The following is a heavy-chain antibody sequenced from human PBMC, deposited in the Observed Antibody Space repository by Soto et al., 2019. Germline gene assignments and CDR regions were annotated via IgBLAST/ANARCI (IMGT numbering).Heavy chain of an antibody. D-gene: IGHD4-17*01. J-gene: IGHJ4*02. Sequence: GGSLRLSCAASGFTFSSYAMSWVRQAPGKGLEWVSAISGSGGSTYYADSVKGRFTISRDNSKNTRYLQMNSLRAEDTAVYYCAKDRGRSTVTSGYWGQGTLVTVSS. CDR2: ISGSGGST. CDR1: GFTFSSYA. CDR3: AKDRGRSTVTSGY. V-gene: IGHV3-23*01.